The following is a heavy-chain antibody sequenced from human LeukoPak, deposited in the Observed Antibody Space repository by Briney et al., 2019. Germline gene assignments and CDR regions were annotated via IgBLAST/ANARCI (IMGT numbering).Heavy chain of an antibody. CDR2: IYSGGST. CDR1: GFTVSSNY. D-gene: IGHD5-12*01. Sequence: GGSLRLSCAASGFTVSSNYMSWVRQAPGKGLEWVLVIYSGGSTYYADSVKGRFTISRDNSKNTLYLQMNSLRAEDTAVYYCASPDLYSGYDPLAFDYWGQGTLVTVSS. J-gene: IGHJ4*02. CDR3: ASPDLYSGYDPLAFDY. V-gene: IGHV3-53*01.